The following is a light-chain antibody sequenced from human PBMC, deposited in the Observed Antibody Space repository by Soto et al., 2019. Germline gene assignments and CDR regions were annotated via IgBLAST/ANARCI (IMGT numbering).Light chain of an antibody. CDR3: QKYNSAPFT. J-gene: IGKJ1*01. V-gene: IGKV1-27*01. CDR2: VSS. Sequence: DIQMTQSPSSLSASVGDRVTITCRASAGISIYLAWYQQQPGKVPKLLIYVSSPLPSGVQSRFSGSGSGTDFTLTISSLQPENVATYYCQKYNSAPFTFGQGTKVEIK. CDR1: AGISIY.